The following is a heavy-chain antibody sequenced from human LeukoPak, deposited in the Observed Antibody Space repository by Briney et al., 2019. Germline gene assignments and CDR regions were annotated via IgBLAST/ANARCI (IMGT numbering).Heavy chain of an antibody. J-gene: IGHJ4*02. CDR3: ARGCSGGSCYSPFDY. V-gene: IGHV3-74*01. D-gene: IGHD2-15*01. Sequence: PGGSLRLSCAASGFIFSHYWMHWVRQGPGKGLVWVSRIDSDGRITTYADSVKGRFTISRDNAKNTLYLQMNSLRAEDTAVYYCARGCSGGSCYSPFDYWGQGTLVTVSS. CDR2: IDSDGRIT. CDR1: GFIFSHYW.